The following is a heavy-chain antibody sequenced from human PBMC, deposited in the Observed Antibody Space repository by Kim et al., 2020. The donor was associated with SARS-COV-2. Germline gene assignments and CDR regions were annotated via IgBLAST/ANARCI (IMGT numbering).Heavy chain of an antibody. Sequence: SVKVSCKASGGTFSNYAITWMRQAPGQGLEWMGGIIPIFGTRNYAQKFHGRVTITADESTGTAYMELSSLRYEDTAVYYXXSVGGVDRKAYWGQGTLVT. CDR2: IIPIFGTR. CDR1: GGTFSNYA. V-gene: IGHV1-69*13. D-gene: IGHD1-26*01. CDR3: XSVGGVDRKAY. J-gene: IGHJ4*02.